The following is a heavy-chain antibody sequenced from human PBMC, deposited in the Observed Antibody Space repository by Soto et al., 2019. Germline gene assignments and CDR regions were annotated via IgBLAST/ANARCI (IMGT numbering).Heavy chain of an antibody. CDR1: GYTFTRYA. D-gene: IGHD3-3*01. J-gene: IGHJ5*02. CDR3: ARAPYYDFWSGYLFWFEP. CDR2: INAGNGNT. Sequence: GSMEVSSKAFGYTFTRYAMHLVGQAPRQKAEWMGWINAGNGNTKYSQKFQGRVTITRDTSASTAYMELSSLRSEDTAVYYCARAPYYDFWSGYLFWFEPWGQGTLVTVSS. V-gene: IGHV1-3*01.